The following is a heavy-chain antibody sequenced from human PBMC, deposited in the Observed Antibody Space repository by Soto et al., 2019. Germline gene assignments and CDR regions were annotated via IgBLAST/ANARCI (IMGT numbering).Heavy chain of an antibody. V-gene: IGHV4-30-4*01. CDR2: IYYSGST. CDR3: ARDLLSYPSGYYDSSGLAFDI. D-gene: IGHD3-22*01. J-gene: IGHJ3*02. CDR1: GGSISSGDYY. Sequence: QVQLQESGPGLVKPSQTLSLTCTVSGGSISSGDYYWSWIRQPPGKGLEWIGYIYYSGSTYYNPSLKSRVTISVDTPKTQFSLKLSSVTAADTAVYYCARDLLSYPSGYYDSSGLAFDIWGQGTMVTVSS.